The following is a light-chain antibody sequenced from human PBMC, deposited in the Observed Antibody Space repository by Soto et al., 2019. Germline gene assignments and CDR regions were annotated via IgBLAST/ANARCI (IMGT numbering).Light chain of an antibody. J-gene: IGKJ4*01. CDR3: QQSYSNPS. Sequence: DIQMTQSPSSLSASVGDTVTITCRASQSIRNYLNWYQHKPGKAPNLLIYAASTLQSGVPSRCSGSGSGTDFTLTINRLQPEDFATYYCQQSYSNPSFGGGTKVEIK. V-gene: IGKV1-39*01. CDR1: QSIRNY. CDR2: AAS.